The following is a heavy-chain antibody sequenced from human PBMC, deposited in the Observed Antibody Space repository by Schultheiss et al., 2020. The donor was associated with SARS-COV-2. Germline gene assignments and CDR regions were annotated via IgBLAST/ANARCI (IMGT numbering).Heavy chain of an antibody. Sequence: ASVKVSCKASGYTFTSYYMHWVRQAPGQGLEWMGIINPSGGSTSYAQKFQGRVTMTRDTSTSTAYMELSSLRSEDMAVYYCARGSTGNHYYDSSGPDDWFDPWGQGTLVTVSS. D-gene: IGHD3-22*01. V-gene: IGHV1-46*01. CDR1: GYTFTSYY. J-gene: IGHJ5*02. CDR3: ARGSTGNHYYDSSGPDDWFDP. CDR2: INPSGGST.